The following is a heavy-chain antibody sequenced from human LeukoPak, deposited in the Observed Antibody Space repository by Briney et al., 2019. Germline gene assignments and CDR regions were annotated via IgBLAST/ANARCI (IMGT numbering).Heavy chain of an antibody. V-gene: IGHV4-4*02. CDR1: GGSTRRRTW. D-gene: IGHD6-13*01. J-gene: IGHJ6*02. Sequence: SGTLSLTCAVSGGSTRRRTWGGWVGHPPGKGLEWFGETFHSGSTNYNPSLKSRVTISVDKSKNQFSLKLSSVTAADTAVYYCARDRGSSAGPANDDYYYGMDVWGQGTTVTVSS. CDR3: ARDRGSSAGPANDDYYYGMDV. CDR2: TFHSGST.